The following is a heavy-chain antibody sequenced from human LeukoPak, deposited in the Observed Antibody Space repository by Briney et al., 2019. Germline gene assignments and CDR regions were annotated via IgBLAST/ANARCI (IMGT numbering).Heavy chain of an antibody. CDR1: GFTLSSYG. J-gene: IGHJ4*02. V-gene: IGHV3-30*18. CDR3: AKDPTGYYYDSSGYLLPDY. Sequence: GGSLRLSCAASGFTLSSYGMHWVRQAPGKGLEWVAVISYDGSNKYYADSVKGRFTISRDNSKNTLYLQMNSLRAEDTAVYYCAKDPTGYYYDSSGYLLPDYWGQGTLVTVSS. CDR2: ISYDGSNK. D-gene: IGHD3-22*01.